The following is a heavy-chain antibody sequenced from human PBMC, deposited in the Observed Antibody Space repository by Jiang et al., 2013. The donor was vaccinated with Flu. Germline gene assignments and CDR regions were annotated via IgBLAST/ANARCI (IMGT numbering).Heavy chain of an antibody. CDR2: IYTSGST. CDR3: ARGGLYNWNDYLFDY. D-gene: IGHD1-20*01. CDR1: GGSISSYY. J-gene: IGHJ4*02. Sequence: SLTCTVSGGSISSYYWSWTRQPAGKGLEWIGRIYTSGSTNYNPSLKSRVTMSVDTSKNQFSLKLSSVTAADTAVYYCARGGLYNWNDYLFDYWGQGTLVTVSS. V-gene: IGHV4-4*07.